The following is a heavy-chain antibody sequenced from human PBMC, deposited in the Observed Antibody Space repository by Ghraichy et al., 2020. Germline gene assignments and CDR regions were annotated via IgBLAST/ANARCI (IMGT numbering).Heavy chain of an antibody. CDR3: AKWLKGGYYVVDY. CDR1: GFTFGTYA. CDR2: LSATGGAT. Sequence: GGSLRLSCAASGFTFGTYAMSWVRQAPGKGLEWVSALSATGGATYYAASVKGRFTISRDTSKNTLYLQINSLSVEDTAVYYCAKWLKGGYYVVDYWGPGTLVTVSS. V-gene: IGHV3-23*01. D-gene: IGHD3-3*01. J-gene: IGHJ4*02.